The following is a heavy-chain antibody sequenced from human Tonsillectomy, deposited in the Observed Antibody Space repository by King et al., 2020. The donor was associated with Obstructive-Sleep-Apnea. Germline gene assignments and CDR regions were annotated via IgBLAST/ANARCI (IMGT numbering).Heavy chain of an antibody. V-gene: IGHV4-38-2*02. D-gene: IGHD3-16*02. Sequence: QLQLQESGPGLVKPSETLSLTCTVSGYSISSGNYWGWIRQPPGKGLQWIASIYHSGSTYYNPSLKSRVTISVDTSKNQFSLKLSSVTAADTAVYYCASDLRLGSFSEDYWGQGTLVTVSS. CDR3: ASDLRLGSFSEDY. CDR1: GYSISSGNY. CDR2: IYHSGST. J-gene: IGHJ4*02.